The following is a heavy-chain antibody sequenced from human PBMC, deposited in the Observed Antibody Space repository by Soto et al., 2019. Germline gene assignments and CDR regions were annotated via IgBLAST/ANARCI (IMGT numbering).Heavy chain of an antibody. D-gene: IGHD4-17*01. CDR2: IYYSGST. J-gene: IGHJ6*02. CDR1: GGSISTYY. CDR3: ARDAMTTVIPYYYYFGMDV. V-gene: IGHV4-59*01. Sequence: QVQLQESGPGLVKPSETLSLTCTVSGGSISTYYWSWIRQPPGKGLEWIGYIYYSGSTNYNPSLKSRVTISVDTSKNQFSLKLSSVTAADTAVYYCARDAMTTVIPYYYYFGMDVWGQGTTVTVSS.